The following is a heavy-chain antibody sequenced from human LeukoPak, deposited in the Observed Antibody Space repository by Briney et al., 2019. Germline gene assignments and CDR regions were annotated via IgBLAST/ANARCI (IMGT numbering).Heavy chain of an antibody. J-gene: IGHJ3*02. Sequence: SETLSLTCNVSGASVSSGSYYWSWIRQPPGKELEWIGYIYYSGSTSYNPSLKSRVTISVDTSKNHFSLKLTSVTAADTAVYYCARGSSSSFQAFDIWGQGTMVTVSS. D-gene: IGHD6-6*01. CDR3: ARGSSSSFQAFDI. V-gene: IGHV4-61*03. CDR1: GASVSSGSYY. CDR2: IYYSGST.